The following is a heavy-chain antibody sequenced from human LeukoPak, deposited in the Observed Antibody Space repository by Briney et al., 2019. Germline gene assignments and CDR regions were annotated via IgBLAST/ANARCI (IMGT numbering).Heavy chain of an antibody. CDR3: ARVTYYYGSGSYFWTQDYYYYVDV. Sequence: ASVKVSCKASGYTFTSYGISWVRQAPGHALEWMGWISAYNGNTNYAQKLQGRVTMTTDTSTSTAYMELRSLRSDDTAVYYCARVTYYYGSGSYFWTQDYYYYVDVWGKGTTVTISS. V-gene: IGHV1-18*01. J-gene: IGHJ6*03. CDR1: GYTFTSYG. CDR2: ISAYNGNT. D-gene: IGHD3-10*01.